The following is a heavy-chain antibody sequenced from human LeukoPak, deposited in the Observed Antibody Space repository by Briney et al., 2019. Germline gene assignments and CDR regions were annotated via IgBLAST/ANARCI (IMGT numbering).Heavy chain of an antibody. Sequence: PGRSLRLSCAASGFTSTFSSYGMHWVRQAPGKGLEWVAFISYDGSNKYYADSVKGRFTISRDNSKNTLYLQMNSLRAEDAAVYYCAKERYRNGEIFDYWGQGTLVTVSS. J-gene: IGHJ4*02. CDR3: AKERYRNGEIFDY. CDR2: ISYDGSNK. CDR1: GFTSTFSSYG. D-gene: IGHD5-18*01. V-gene: IGHV3-30*18.